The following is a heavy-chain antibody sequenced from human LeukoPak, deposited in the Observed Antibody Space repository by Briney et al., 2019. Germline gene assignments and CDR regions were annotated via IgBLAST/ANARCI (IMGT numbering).Heavy chain of an antibody. CDR1: GGSIISYY. CDR2: IYYSGST. CDR3: ARRSSSFDY. V-gene: IGHV4-59*01. D-gene: IGHD6-13*01. Sequence: PSETLSLTCTVSGGSIISYYWSWIRPPPRKGLEWIGYIYYSGSTNYNPSLKSRVTISVDTSKNQFSLKLSSVTAADTAVYYCARRSSSFDYWGQGTLVTVSS. J-gene: IGHJ4*02.